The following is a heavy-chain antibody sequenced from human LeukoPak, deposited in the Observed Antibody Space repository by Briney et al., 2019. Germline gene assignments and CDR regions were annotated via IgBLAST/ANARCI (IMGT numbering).Heavy chain of an antibody. CDR1: GFTFSSYG. V-gene: IGHV3-30*02. CDR2: IRYDGSNK. J-gene: IGHJ4*02. D-gene: IGHD3-3*01. Sequence: GGSLRLSCAASGFTFSSYGMHWVRQAPGKGLEWVAFIRYDGSNKYYADSVKGRFTISRDNSKNTLYLQMNSLRAEDTAVYYCAKGRRSDFSPYYFDYWGQGTLVTVSS. CDR3: AKGRRSDFSPYYFDY.